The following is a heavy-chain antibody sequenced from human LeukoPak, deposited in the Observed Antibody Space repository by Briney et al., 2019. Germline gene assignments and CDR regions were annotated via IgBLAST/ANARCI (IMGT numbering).Heavy chain of an antibody. Sequence: GGSLRLSCAASGFTFNSYWMSWVRQAPGKGLEWVANIKQDGSEKYYVDSVKGRFTISRDNAKNSLYLQMNSLRAEDTAVYYCAKTYCSSTSCYGGTYFDYWGQGTLVTVSS. CDR3: AKTYCSSTSCYGGTYFDY. J-gene: IGHJ4*02. CDR1: GFTFNSYW. V-gene: IGHV3-7*01. D-gene: IGHD2-2*01. CDR2: IKQDGSEK.